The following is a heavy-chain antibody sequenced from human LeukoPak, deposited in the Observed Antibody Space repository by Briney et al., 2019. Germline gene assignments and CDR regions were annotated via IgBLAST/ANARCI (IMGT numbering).Heavy chain of an antibody. CDR3: ARNAPFRNDGWPLFDS. J-gene: IGHJ4*02. Sequence: PGGSLRLSCAVSGFGFSDFYMSWVRQAPGKGPEWRAYISSGGETIYYADSVRGRFSISRDNAKSSVYLQINSLRAGDTALYYCARNAPFRNDGWPLFDSWGQGTLVTVSS. CDR1: GFGFSDFY. D-gene: IGHD1-1*01. CDR2: ISSGGETI. V-gene: IGHV3-11*01.